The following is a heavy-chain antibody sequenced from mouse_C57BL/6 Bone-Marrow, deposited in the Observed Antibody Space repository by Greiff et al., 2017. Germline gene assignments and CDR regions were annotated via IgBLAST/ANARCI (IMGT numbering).Heavy chain of an antibody. D-gene: IGHD2-4*01. Sequence: VQLKQSGAELVKPGASVKLSCTASGFNIKDYYMHWVKQRTEQGLEWIGRIDPEDGDTKYAPKFQGMATITADTSSNTAYLQLSSLTAEDTAVYYGARGRDDYDGAWFAYWGQGTLVTVSA. CDR1: GFNIKDYY. J-gene: IGHJ3*01. CDR3: ARGRDDYDGAWFAY. V-gene: IGHV14-2*01. CDR2: IDPEDGDT.